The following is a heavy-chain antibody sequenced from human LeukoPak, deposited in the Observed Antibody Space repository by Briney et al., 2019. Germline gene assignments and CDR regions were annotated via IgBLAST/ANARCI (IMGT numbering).Heavy chain of an antibody. D-gene: IGHD3-22*01. CDR3: ARRCGSSYYYCL. CDR1: GYSFATYW. Sequence: GESLKISCKGSGYSFATYWIGWVRQMPGKGLEWMGTIYPDDSDTRYSPSFQGQVTISADKSISTAYLQWSSLRASDTAMYHCARRCGSSYYYCLWGQGTLVTVSS. J-gene: IGHJ4*02. V-gene: IGHV5-51*01. CDR2: IYPDDSDT.